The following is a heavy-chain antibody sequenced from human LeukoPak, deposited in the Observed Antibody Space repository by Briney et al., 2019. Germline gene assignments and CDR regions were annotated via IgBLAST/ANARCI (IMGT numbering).Heavy chain of an antibody. CDR2: INPGDSDT. V-gene: IGHV5-51*01. CDR3: ARQWIQLWPIDAFDI. J-gene: IGHJ3*02. D-gene: IGHD5-18*01. CDR1: GYTFTSYD. Sequence: KVSCKASGYTFTSYDINWVRQATGQGLEWMGIINPGDSDTRYSPSFQGQVTISIDKSSDTAYLQWNTLQASDTAIYYCARQWIQLWPIDAFDIWGQGTLVTVSS.